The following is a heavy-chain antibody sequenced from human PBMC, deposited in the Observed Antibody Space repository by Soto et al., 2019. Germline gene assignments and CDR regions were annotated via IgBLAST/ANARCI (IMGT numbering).Heavy chain of an antibody. CDR2: ISYDGSNK. J-gene: IGHJ4*02. D-gene: IGHD2-8*02. V-gene: IGHV3-30*18. Sequence: QVQLVESGGGVVQPGRSLRLSCAASGFTFSSYGMHWVRQAPGKGLEWVAVISYDGSNKYYADSVKGRFTISRDNSKNTLYLQMNSLRAEDTAVYYCAKDFLRWRDVLYYFDYWGQGTLVTVSS. CDR3: AKDFLRWRDVLYYFDY. CDR1: GFTFSSYG.